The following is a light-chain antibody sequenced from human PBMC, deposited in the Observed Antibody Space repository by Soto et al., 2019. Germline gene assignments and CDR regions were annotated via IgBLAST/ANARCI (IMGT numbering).Light chain of an antibody. CDR3: SSYTDRKNLV. J-gene: IGLJ1*01. V-gene: IGLV2-8*01. Sequence: QSALTQSPSASGSPGQSVTISCTGTSSDIGGCNSVSWYQQHPGKAPKVIIYDVTKRPSGVPDRFSGSKSGNTASLTVSALQAEDEADYYCSSYTDRKNLVFGTGTKVTVL. CDR2: DVT. CDR1: SSDIGGCNS.